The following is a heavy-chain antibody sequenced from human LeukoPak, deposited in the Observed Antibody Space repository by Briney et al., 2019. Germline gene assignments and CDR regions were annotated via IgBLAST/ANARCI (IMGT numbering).Heavy chain of an antibody. J-gene: IGHJ5*02. Sequence: GGSLRLSCAASGFTFSSYEMNWVRQAPGKGLEWVSYISSSGSTIYYADSVKGRFTISRDNAKNSLYLQMNSPRAEDTAVYYCARLALTTGFDPWGQGTLVTVSS. CDR1: GFTFSSYE. CDR2: ISSSGSTI. V-gene: IGHV3-48*03. D-gene: IGHD4-17*01. CDR3: ARLALTTGFDP.